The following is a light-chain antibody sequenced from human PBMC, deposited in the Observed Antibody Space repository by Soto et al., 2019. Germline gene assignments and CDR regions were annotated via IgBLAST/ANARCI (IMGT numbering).Light chain of an antibody. Sequence: DIQMTQSPSTLSASVGDRVTITCRASQSISSWLAWYLQKPGKAPKFLIYQASNLEVGVPSRFSGSGSGTEFTLTISSLQPDDFATYYCKQYNSYSLTVGGGTKVEMK. CDR3: KQYNSYSLT. CDR2: QAS. J-gene: IGKJ4*01. V-gene: IGKV1-5*03. CDR1: QSISSW.